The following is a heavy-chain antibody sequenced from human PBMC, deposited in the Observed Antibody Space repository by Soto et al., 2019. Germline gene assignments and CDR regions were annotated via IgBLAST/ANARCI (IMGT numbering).Heavy chain of an antibody. CDR2: IHYSGST. V-gene: IGHV4-59*01. J-gene: IGHJ6*02. CDR3: TSYGMDV. Sequence: PSETLSLTCTVSGGSISSYYWSWIRQPPGKGLEWIGYIHYSGSTNYNPSLKSRVTISVDTSKNQFSLKLSSVTAADTAVYYCTSYGMDVWGQGTTVTVSS. CDR1: GGSISSYY.